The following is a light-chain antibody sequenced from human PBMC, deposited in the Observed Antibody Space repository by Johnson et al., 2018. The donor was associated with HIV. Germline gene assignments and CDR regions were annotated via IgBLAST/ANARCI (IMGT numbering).Light chain of an antibody. J-gene: IGLJ1*01. CDR2: ENN. CDR1: SSNIVNNY. V-gene: IGLV1-51*02. CDR3: GTWDSSLSAGGNV. Sequence: QSVLTQPPSVSAAPGQKVTISCSGSSSNIVNNYVSWYQQLPGTAPKLLIYENNKRPSGIPDRFSGSKSGTSATLGITGLQTGDEADYYCGTWDSSLSAGGNVFGTGTKVTVL.